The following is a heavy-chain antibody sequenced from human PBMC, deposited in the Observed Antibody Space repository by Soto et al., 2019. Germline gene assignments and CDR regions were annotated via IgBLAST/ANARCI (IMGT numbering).Heavy chain of an antibody. CDR2: IKPTGGGT. CDR3: ARGGDIVVVTAPLDH. D-gene: IGHD2-21*02. Sequence: ASVKVSCKASGYTFTNYYMHWVRQAPGQGLEWMGIIKPTGGGTTYAQKFLGRATMTRDTSTGTLYMELSSLRSEDTAVYYCARGGDIVVVTAPLDHWGQGTLVTVSS. V-gene: IGHV1-46*01. CDR1: GYTFTNYY. J-gene: IGHJ5*02.